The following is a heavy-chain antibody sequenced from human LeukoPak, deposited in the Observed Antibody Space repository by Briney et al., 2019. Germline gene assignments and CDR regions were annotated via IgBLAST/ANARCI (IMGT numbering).Heavy chain of an antibody. D-gene: IGHD1-7*01. V-gene: IGHV3-23*01. Sequence: SGGSLRLSCAASGFTFSSSAMSWVRQAPGKGLYWVSAISGSGTGTYYADSVKGRFTISRDNSKNTLYLQMNSLRAEGTTVYYCAKEGGTGTRFDYWGQGTLVTVSS. J-gene: IGHJ4*02. CDR3: AKEGGTGTRFDY. CDR1: GFTFSSSA. CDR2: ISGSGTGT.